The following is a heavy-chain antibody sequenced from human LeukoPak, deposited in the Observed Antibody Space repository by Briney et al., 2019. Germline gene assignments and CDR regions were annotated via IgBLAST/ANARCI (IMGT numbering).Heavy chain of an antibody. J-gene: IGHJ6*03. V-gene: IGHV1-58*02. CDR2: IVVGSGNT. CDR1: GYTFTSYG. D-gene: IGHD2-15*01. CDR3: AADLAGGYCSGGSCYDYYYYMDV. Sequence: GASVKVSCKASGYTFTSYGISWVRQARGQRLEWIGWIVVGSGNTNYAQKFQERVTITRDMSTSTAYMELSSLRSEDTAVYYCAADLAGGYCSGGSCYDYYYYMDVWGKGTTVTVSS.